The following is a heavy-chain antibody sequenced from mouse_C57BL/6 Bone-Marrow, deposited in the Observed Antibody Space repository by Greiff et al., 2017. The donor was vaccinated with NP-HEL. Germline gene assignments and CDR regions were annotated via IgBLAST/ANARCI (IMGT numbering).Heavy chain of an antibody. CDR1: GYTFTSYW. CDR3: ARGYYGYWYFDV. D-gene: IGHD1-1*01. J-gene: IGHJ1*03. Sequence: QVQLQQPGAELVKPGASVKLSCKASGYTFTSYWMHWVKQRPGQGLEWIGMIHPNSGSTNYNEKFKSKATLTVDKSSSTAYMQLSILTSEDSSVYYCARGYYGYWYFDVWGTGTTVTVSS. CDR2: IHPNSGST. V-gene: IGHV1-64*01.